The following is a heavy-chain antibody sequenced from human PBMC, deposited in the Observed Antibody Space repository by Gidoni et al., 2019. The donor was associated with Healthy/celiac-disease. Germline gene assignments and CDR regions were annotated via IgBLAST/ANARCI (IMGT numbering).Heavy chain of an antibody. D-gene: IGHD1-26*01. Sequence: QVQLQESGPGLVKPSETLSLTCTVSGGSISSYYWSWIRQPPGKGLEWIGYIYYSGRTNYTPSLKSRVTISVDTSKNQFSLKLSSVTAADTAVYYCARHTSGSYTPFDYWGQGTLVTVSS. CDR2: IYYSGRT. J-gene: IGHJ4*02. V-gene: IGHV4-59*08. CDR1: GGSISSYY. CDR3: ARHTSGSYTPFDY.